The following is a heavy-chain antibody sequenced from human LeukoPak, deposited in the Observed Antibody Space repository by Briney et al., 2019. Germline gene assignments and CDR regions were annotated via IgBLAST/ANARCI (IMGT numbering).Heavy chain of an antibody. V-gene: IGHV3-74*01. D-gene: IGHD3-22*01. J-gene: IGHJ4*02. Sequence: GGSLRLSCAASGFTFSSYWMHWVRHAPGKGLVWVSRINSDGSSTSYADSVKGRFTISRDNAKNTLYLQMNSLRAEDTAVYYCARACHYDSSGSDYWGQGTLVTVSS. CDR3: ARACHYDSSGSDY. CDR1: GFTFSSYW. CDR2: INSDGSST.